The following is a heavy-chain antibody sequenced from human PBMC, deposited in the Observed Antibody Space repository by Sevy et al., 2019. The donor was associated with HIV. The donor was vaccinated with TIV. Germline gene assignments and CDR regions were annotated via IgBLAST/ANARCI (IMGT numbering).Heavy chain of an antibody. V-gene: IGHV1-2*02. CDR2: INSETGDT. CDR1: GYTFTGFY. D-gene: IGHD3-3*01. Sequence: ASVKVSCRASGYTFTGFYIHWLRQAPGQGLAWMGWINSETGDTNYAQKFQGRVTLTRDTSITTAYMELSDLTSDDLAVYYCGRDLGWGQGTLVTVSS. CDR3: GRDLG. J-gene: IGHJ4*02.